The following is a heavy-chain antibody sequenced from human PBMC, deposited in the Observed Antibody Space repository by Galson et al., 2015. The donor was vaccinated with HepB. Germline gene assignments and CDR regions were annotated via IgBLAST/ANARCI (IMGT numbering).Heavy chain of an antibody. J-gene: IGHJ4*02. Sequence: SVKVSCKASGGTFSSYAISWVRQAPGQGLEWMGGIIPIFGTANYAQKFQGRVTITSDESTSTAYMELSSLRSEDTAVYYCARTRPDYYDSSGYYYFDYWGQGTLVTVSS. CDR2: IIPIFGTA. V-gene: IGHV1-69*13. D-gene: IGHD3-22*01. CDR3: ARTRPDYYDSSGYYYFDY. CDR1: GGTFSSYA.